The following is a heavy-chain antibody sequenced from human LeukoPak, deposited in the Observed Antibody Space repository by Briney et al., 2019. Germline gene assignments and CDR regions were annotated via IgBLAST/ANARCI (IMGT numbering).Heavy chain of an antibody. CDR2: ICYSGDN. CDR3: ARQVTVAGYDY. V-gene: IGHV4-39*01. CDR1: GGSSYY. Sequence: PSETLSLTCTVSGGSSYYWGWIRQPPGKGLEWLGSICYSGDNYYNPSLKSRVTISVDTSKNQFSLKLSSVTAADTAVYYCARQVTVAGYDYWGQGTLVTVSS. D-gene: IGHD6-19*01. J-gene: IGHJ4*02.